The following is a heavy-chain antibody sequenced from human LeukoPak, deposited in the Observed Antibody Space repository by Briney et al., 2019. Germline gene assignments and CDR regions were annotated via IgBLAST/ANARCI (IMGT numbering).Heavy chain of an antibody. Sequence: PSETLSLTCTVSGGSISSYYWSWIRQPPGKGLEWIGYIYYSGSTNYNPSLKSRVTMSVDTSKNQFSLKVNSVTAADTAVYYCARAVFGDYFDYWGLGALVTVSS. CDR3: ARAVFGDYFDY. D-gene: IGHD3-10*02. CDR2: IYYSGST. CDR1: GGSISSYY. J-gene: IGHJ4*02. V-gene: IGHV4-59*01.